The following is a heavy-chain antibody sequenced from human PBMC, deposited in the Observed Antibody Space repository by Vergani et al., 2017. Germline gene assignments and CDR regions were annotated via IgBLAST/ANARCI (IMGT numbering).Heavy chain of an antibody. Sequence: EVQLVESGGGLVKPGGSLRLSCEASGFTFSSYSMNWVRQAPGKGLEWVSSISSSSSYIYYADSVKGRFTISRDNAKNSLYLQMNSLRAEDTAVYYCARDGAHSYSSSWDNNWFDPWGQGTLVTVSS. CDR2: ISSSSSYI. V-gene: IGHV3-21*01. D-gene: IGHD6-13*01. J-gene: IGHJ5*02. CDR3: ARDGAHSYSSSWDNNWFDP. CDR1: GFTFSSYS.